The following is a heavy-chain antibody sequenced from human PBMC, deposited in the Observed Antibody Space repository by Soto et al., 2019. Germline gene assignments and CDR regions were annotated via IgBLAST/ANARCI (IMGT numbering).Heavy chain of an antibody. CDR3: ARRRSGSYDHY. Sequence: EVQLLESGGGLVQLGGSLRLSCAASGFTFSSYAMRWVRQAPGKWLEWVPAISGSGGSTYYADSVKGRFTISRDNSKNTLYVQMNSLRADDTAVYYCARRRSGSYDHYWGQGTLVNVSS. CDR1: GFTFSSYA. CDR2: ISGSGGST. J-gene: IGHJ4*02. V-gene: IGHV3-23*01. D-gene: IGHD1-26*01.